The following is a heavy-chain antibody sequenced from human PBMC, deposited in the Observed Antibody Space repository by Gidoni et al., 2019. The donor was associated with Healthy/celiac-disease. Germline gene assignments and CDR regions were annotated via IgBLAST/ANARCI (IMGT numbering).Heavy chain of an antibody. D-gene: IGHD6-6*01. CDR2: IYYSGST. V-gene: IGHV4-59*08. CDR3: ARHECIAARPECAVVDY. Sequence: QVQLQESGPGLVKPSETLSLTCTVSGGSISSYYWSWIRQPPGKGLEWIGYIYYSGSTNYKPSLKSRVTISVDTSKNQFSLKLSSVTAADTAVYYCARHECIAARPECAVVDYWGQGTLVTVSS. J-gene: IGHJ4*02. CDR1: GGSISSYY.